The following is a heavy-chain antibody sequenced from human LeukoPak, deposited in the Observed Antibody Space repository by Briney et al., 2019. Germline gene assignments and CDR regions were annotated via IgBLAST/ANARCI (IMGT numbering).Heavy chain of an antibody. D-gene: IGHD6-13*01. J-gene: IGHJ6*03. V-gene: IGHV1-69*01. CDR1: GGTFSSYA. CDR2: IIPIFGTA. CDR3: ARQQPSYYYYYMDV. Sequence: GSSVKVSCKASGGTFSSYAISWVRQAPGQGLERMGGIIPIFGTANYAQKFQGRVTITADESTSTAYMELSSLRSEDTAVYYCARQQPSYYYYYMDVWGKGTTVTVSS.